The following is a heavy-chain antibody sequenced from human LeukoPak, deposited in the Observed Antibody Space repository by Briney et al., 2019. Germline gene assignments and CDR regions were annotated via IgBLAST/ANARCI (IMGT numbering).Heavy chain of an antibody. CDR2: INPYSGGT. CDR1: GYAFTGSY. V-gene: IGHV1-2*02. CDR3: ARIQSRIIAARPGNPAFDY. J-gene: IGHJ4*02. D-gene: IGHD6-6*01. Sequence: ASVKVSCKASGYAFTGSYLHWVRQAPGQGLESMGWINPYSGGTNYAQQFQGRVTMTRDTSISTAYMDLTRLRSDDTAVYYCARIQSRIIAARPGNPAFDYWGRGTLVTVSS.